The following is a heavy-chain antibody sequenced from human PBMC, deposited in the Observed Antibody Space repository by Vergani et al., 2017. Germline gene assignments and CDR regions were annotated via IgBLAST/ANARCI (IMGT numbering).Heavy chain of an antibody. CDR1: GYNFTSFD. J-gene: IGHJ4*02. V-gene: IGHV1-8*01. CDR3: ARGLGSSGWYGYYFDY. Sequence: QEQLVQSGAEVRKPGASVKVSCKASGYNFTSFDINWVRLATGQGLEWMGWMNPKSGNTAYAAKFQGRITMTRDSSTDTAYMEMKSLRSEDTAVYYCARGLGSSGWYGYYFDYWGQGTLVTVSS. D-gene: IGHD6-19*01. CDR2: MNPKSGNT.